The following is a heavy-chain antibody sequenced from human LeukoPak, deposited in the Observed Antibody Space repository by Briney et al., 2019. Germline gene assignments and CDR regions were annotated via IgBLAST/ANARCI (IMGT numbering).Heavy chain of an antibody. D-gene: IGHD3-10*01. CDR1: GFTFDDYA. Sequence: GGSLRLSCASTGFTFDDYAMHWVRQAPGKGLEWVSLISWGGGSTYYADSVKGRFTISRDNSKNSLYLHMNSLRAEDTALYYCAKDRSGNSYGHFDYWGQGTLVTVSS. V-gene: IGHV3-43D*04. J-gene: IGHJ4*02. CDR2: ISWGGGST. CDR3: AKDRSGNSYGHFDY.